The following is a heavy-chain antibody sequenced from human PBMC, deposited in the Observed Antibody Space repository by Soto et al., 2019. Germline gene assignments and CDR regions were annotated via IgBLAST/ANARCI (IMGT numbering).Heavy chain of an antibody. CDR1: GGSISSSRYR. D-gene: IGHD3-3*01. CDR2: IYYSGST. CDR3: ATVDGLGVVTPFLDY. V-gene: IGHV4-39*01. J-gene: IGHJ4*02. Sequence: QLQLQESGPGLVKPSETLSLICTVSGGSISSSRYRWGWVRQPPGKGLEWIGTIYYSGSTHYNPSLKSRVTISVDTSKSQSSLRLTSVTAADTAVYYCATVDGLGVVTPFLDYWGQGTLVTVSS.